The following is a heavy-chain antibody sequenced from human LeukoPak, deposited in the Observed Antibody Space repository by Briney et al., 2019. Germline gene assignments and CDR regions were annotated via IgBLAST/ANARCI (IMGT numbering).Heavy chain of an antibody. V-gene: IGHV3-11*06. CDR2: IGSSNVYT. CDR3: ARVYCSGGACNRYFFDF. Sequence: GGSLRLSCTASGFTFSDSYMSWIRQAPGEGLEWISKIGSSNVYTNYADSVKGRFTISRDNADNSLFLQMDSLRAEDTAVYYCARVYCSGGACNRYFFDFWGQGTLVTVSS. J-gene: IGHJ4*02. CDR1: GFTFSDSY. D-gene: IGHD2-15*01.